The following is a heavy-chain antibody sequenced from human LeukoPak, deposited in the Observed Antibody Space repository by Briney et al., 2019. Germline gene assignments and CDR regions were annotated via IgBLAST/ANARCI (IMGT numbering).Heavy chain of an antibody. CDR1: GFTFSSYA. CDR2: ISYDGSNK. D-gene: IGHD3-3*01. CDR3: ARGRFDFWSGLPDY. Sequence: PGGSLRLSCAASGFTFSSYAMHWVRQAPGKGLEWVAVISYDGSNKYYADSVKGRFTISRDNSKNTLYLQMNSLRAEDTAVYYCARGRFDFWSGLPDYWGQGTLVTVSS. V-gene: IGHV3-30-3*01. J-gene: IGHJ4*02.